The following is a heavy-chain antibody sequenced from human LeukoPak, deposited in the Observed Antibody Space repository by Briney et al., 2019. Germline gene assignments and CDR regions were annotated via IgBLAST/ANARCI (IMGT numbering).Heavy chain of an antibody. CDR1: GFTFSSYA. CDR2: ISGSGGST. J-gene: IGHJ6*02. D-gene: IGHD6-6*01. Sequence: GGSLRLSCAASGFTFSSYAMSWVRQAPGKGLEWVSAISGSGGSTYYADSVKGRFTISRDNAKNTLYLQMNSLRAEDTAVYYCARDSYSSSSLYYYGMDVWGQGTTVTVSS. V-gene: IGHV3-23*01. CDR3: ARDSYSSSSLYYYGMDV.